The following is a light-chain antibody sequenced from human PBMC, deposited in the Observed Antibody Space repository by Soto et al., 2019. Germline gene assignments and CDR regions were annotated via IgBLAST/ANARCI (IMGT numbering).Light chain of an antibody. CDR3: SSYTSSSLVV. V-gene: IGLV2-14*01. Sequence: QYALTQSASVSGSPGQSITISCTGTSSDVGGYNYVSWYQQHPRKAPKLIIYEVRNRPSGVSNRFSGSKSGNTASLTISELQAEDEADYYCSSYTSSSLVVFGGGTKLTVL. CDR1: SSDVGGYNY. J-gene: IGLJ2*01. CDR2: EVR.